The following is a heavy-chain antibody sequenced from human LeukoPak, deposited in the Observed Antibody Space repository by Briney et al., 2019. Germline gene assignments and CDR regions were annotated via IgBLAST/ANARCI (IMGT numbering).Heavy chain of an antibody. Sequence: GTSLRLSCVASGFTFTHYGFHWVRQAPGKALEWVSFISYDGNTKYGDSVEGRFTISRDNSKNTLYLEMNGLRSDDTAVYYCARDPLDISRWTNAFDIWGQGTMVTVSS. D-gene: IGHD2-2*03. CDR1: GFTFTHYG. CDR2: ISYDGNTK. V-gene: IGHV3-30*03. J-gene: IGHJ3*02. CDR3: ARDPLDISRWTNAFDI.